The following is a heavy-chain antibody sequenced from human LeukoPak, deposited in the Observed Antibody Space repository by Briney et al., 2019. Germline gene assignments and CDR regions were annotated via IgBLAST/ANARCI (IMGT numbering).Heavy chain of an antibody. CDR3: AGYHWNSGVVY. V-gene: IGHV3-11*01. Sequence: PGGSLRLSCAASGFTFSDYAMSWIRQAPGQGLEWVSYISRSGDTIDYADSVKGRFSISRENAKNSLYLQMNSLRAEDTAVYYCAGYHWNSGVVYWGQGTLVTVSS. CDR2: ISRSGDTI. D-gene: IGHD1-7*01. J-gene: IGHJ4*02. CDR1: GFTFSDYA.